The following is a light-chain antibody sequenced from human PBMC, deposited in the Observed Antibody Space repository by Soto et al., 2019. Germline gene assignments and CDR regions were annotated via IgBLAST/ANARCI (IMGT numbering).Light chain of an antibody. Sequence: EIQMTQSPSTLSASVGDRSTITCLAIQIISSCLSWYQHKPLKAPKLLIYTAYSLKSLVTSRFSGSGSGTDFPITISSLTTDDFATYYCQPYNSYSEAFGPGTQLEIK. CDR3: QPYNSYSEA. V-gene: IGKV1-5*03. CDR1: QIISSC. CDR2: TAY. J-gene: IGKJ1*01.